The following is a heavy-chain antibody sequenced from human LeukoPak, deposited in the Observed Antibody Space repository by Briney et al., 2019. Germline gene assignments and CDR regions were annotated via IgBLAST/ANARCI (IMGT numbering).Heavy chain of an antibody. D-gene: IGHD2-15*01. CDR3: AREDCSGGSCYSDY. CDR2: ISSSSSYI. V-gene: IGHV3-21*01. Sequence: GGSLRLSCAASGFTFSSYSMNWVRQAPGKGLEWGSSISSSSSYIYYADSVKGRFTISRDNTKNSLYLQMSSLRAEDTAVYYCAREDCSGGSCYSDYWGQGTLVTVSS. J-gene: IGHJ4*02. CDR1: GFTFSSYS.